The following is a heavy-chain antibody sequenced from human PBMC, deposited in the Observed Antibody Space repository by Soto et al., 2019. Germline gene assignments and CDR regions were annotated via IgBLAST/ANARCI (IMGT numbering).Heavy chain of an antibody. D-gene: IGHD1-26*01. CDR2: IWYDGTNK. Sequence: QVQLVESGGGVVQPGRSLRLSCAASGFTFSSNGMHWVRQAPGKGLEWAAVIWYDGTNKYYADSVKGRFTISRDNSKNTLYLQMNSLRAEDTAVYYCVRWADDRAPDSWGQGTLVTVSS. CDR3: VRWADDRAPDS. CDR1: GFTFSSNG. V-gene: IGHV3-33*01. J-gene: IGHJ4*02.